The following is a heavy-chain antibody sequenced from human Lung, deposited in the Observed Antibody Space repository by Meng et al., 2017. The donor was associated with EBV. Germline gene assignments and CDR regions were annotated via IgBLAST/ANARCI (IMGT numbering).Heavy chain of an antibody. CDR3: AIGTASYGPFDN. CDR2: IHLTGMT. Sequence: QMRAQEWGPGLVKPSGTLSVPFTVSGESRTIDNWGTWVPQPPGKGLEWIGEIHLTGMTTYNPSLESRVTLSVDKSKNSFSLQVTSVTAADTAVYYCAIGTASYGPFDNWSQGTLVTVSS. J-gene: IGHJ4*01. D-gene: IGHD4-17*01. V-gene: IGHV4-4*02. CDR1: GESRTIDNW.